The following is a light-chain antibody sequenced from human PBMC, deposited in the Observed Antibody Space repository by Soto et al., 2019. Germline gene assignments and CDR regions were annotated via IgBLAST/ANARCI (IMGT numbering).Light chain of an antibody. CDR3: SSYTSSSTLV. CDR2: DVS. Sequence: QSVLTQPASVSGSPGQSITISCTGTSSHVGGYNYVSWYQQHPGKAPKLMIYDVSNRPSGVSNRFSGSKSGSTASLTISGLQAEDEADYYCSSYTSSSTLVFGTGTKVTVL. V-gene: IGLV2-14*01. J-gene: IGLJ1*01. CDR1: SSHVGGYNY.